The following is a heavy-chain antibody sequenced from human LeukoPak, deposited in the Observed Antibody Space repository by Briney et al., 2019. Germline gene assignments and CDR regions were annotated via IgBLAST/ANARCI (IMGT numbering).Heavy chain of an antibody. CDR3: AKDVYRAITASY. V-gene: IGHV3-48*03. D-gene: IGHD1-26*01. CDR2: ISSSGSTI. CDR1: GFTFSSYE. J-gene: IGHJ4*02. Sequence: GGSLRLSCAASGFTFSSYEMNWVRQAPGKGLEWVSYISSSGSTIYYADSVKGRFTISRDNSKNTLYLQMNSLRAEDTAVYYCAKDVYRAITASYWGQGTLVTVSS.